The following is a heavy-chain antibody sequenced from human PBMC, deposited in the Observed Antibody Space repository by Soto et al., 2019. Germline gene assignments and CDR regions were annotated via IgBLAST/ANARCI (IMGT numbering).Heavy chain of an antibody. J-gene: IGHJ4*02. Sequence: QVQLVQSGAEVKKPGSSVKVSCKASGGTFSSYAISWVRQAPGHGLEWMGGIIPIFGTANYAQKFQCRVTITADESTSKAYMELSSLSSEDTAVYYCASTFYYDSSGYYYVMYYWGQGTLVTVSS. V-gene: IGHV1-69*01. D-gene: IGHD3-22*01. CDR2: IIPIFGTA. CDR1: GGTFSSYA. CDR3: ASTFYYDSSGYYYVMYY.